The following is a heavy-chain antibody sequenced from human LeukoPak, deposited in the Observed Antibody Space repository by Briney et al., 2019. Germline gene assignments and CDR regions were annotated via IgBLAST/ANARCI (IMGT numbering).Heavy chain of an antibody. CDR3: AKSSYYDSSGYYREYYFDY. Sequence: GGSLRLSCAASGFTVSSNYMSWVRQAPGKGLEWVSVIYSGGSTYYADSVKGRFTISRDNSKNTLYLQMNSLRAEDTAVYYCAKSSYYDSSGYYREYYFDYWGQGTLVTVSS. J-gene: IGHJ4*02. CDR1: GFTVSSNY. CDR2: IYSGGST. D-gene: IGHD3-22*01. V-gene: IGHV3-53*01.